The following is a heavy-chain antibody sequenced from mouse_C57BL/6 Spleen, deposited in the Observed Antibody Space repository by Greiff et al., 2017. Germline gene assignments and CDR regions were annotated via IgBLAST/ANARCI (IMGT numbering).Heavy chain of an antibody. CDR1: GFTFSDYG. Sequence: EVHLVESGGGLVKPGASLKLSCAASGFTFSDYGMHWVRQAPEKGLEWVAYISRGSSTIYYADKVKGRFTISRDNAKNTLFLQMTSLRSEDTAMYYCARGRLPRSMDYWGQGTSVTVSS. V-gene: IGHV5-17*01. CDR3: ARGRLPRSMDY. D-gene: IGHD2-4*01. CDR2: ISRGSSTI. J-gene: IGHJ4*01.